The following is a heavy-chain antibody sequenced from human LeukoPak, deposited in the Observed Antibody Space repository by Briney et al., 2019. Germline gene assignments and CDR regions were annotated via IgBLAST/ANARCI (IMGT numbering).Heavy chain of an antibody. Sequence: KPSEPLSLTCTVSGGSISIYYWRWIRQPPGKGLEWIGYIYYSGSTNYNPSLKSRVTISLDTSKNQFSLRLSSVTAADTAVYYCARESLESSLHYWGQGTLVTVSS. V-gene: IGHV4-59*01. CDR1: GGSISIYY. CDR3: ARESLESSLHY. D-gene: IGHD3-3*01. CDR2: IYYSGST. J-gene: IGHJ4*02.